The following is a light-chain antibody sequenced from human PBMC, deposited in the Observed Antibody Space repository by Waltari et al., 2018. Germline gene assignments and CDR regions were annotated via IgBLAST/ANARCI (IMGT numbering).Light chain of an antibody. V-gene: IGLV1-44*01. J-gene: IGLJ3*02. CDR3: AAWDDTLNGWV. CDR1: SSNIGSNS. Sequence: QSVLTQPPSASGTPGRRVTISCAGSSSNIGSNSVNWYQQLPGTAPQLLIYSTSHRPSGLPDRLSGSKSGTSASLAISGLQSEDEADYYCAAWDDTLNGWVFGGGTKLTVL. CDR2: STS.